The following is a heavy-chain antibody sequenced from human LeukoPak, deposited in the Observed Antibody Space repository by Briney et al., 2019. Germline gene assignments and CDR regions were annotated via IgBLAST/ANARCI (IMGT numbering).Heavy chain of an antibody. J-gene: IGHJ4*02. CDR2: INHSGST. D-gene: IGHD3-3*01. Sequence: PSETQSLTCAVYGGSFSGYYWSWIRQPPGKGLEWIGEINHSGSTNYNPSLKSRVTISVDTSKNQFSLKLSSVTAADTAVYYCARGGKGYYDFWSGYYPSYFDYWGQGTLVTVSS. CDR3: ARGGKGYYDFWSGYYPSYFDY. V-gene: IGHV4-34*01. CDR1: GGSFSGYY.